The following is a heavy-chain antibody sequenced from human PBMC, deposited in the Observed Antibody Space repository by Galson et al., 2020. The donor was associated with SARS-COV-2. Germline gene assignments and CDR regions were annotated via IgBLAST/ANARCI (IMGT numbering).Heavy chain of an antibody. CDR3: VRGRTGSD. CDR2: IDSSSEYV. V-gene: IGHV3-21*01. J-gene: IGHJ4*02. D-gene: IGHD1-26*01. Sequence: AGGSLRLSCSASGFIFKNYNMNWVRQAPGKGLEWVSFIDSSSEYVYYADSVKGRFTISRDDAKNSLYLQMNSLRVEDTAFYYCVRGRTGSDWGQGTLVTVSS. CDR1: GFIFKNYN.